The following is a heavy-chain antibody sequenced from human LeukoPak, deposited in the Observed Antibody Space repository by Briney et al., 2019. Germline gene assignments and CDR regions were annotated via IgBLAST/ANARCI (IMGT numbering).Heavy chain of an antibody. CDR3: ARDRVNIVVVPAATSLSSLGY. CDR1: GFTFSDYY. D-gene: IGHD2-2*01. CDR2: ISSSGSTI. J-gene: IGHJ4*02. Sequence: GGSLRLSCAASGFTFSDYYMSWIRQAPGKGLEWVSYISSSGSTIYYADSVKGRFTISRDNAKNSLYLQMNSLSAEDTAVYYCARDRVNIVVVPAATSLSSLGYWGQGTLVTVSS. V-gene: IGHV3-11*04.